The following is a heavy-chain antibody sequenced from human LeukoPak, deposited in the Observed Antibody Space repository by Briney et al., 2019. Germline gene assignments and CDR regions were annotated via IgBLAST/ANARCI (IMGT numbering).Heavy chain of an antibody. D-gene: IGHD2-2*01. V-gene: IGHV3-23*01. J-gene: IGHJ3*02. CDR2: ISGSGGST. CDR3: AKDQGYCSSTSCSRSAFDI. Sequence: GGSLRLSCAASGFTFSSYAMRGVRQAPGKGLEGVSAISGSGGSTYYADSVKGRFTISRDNSKNTLYLQMNSLRAEDTAVYYCAKDQGYCSSTSCSRSAFDIWGQGTMVTVSS. CDR1: GFTFSSYA.